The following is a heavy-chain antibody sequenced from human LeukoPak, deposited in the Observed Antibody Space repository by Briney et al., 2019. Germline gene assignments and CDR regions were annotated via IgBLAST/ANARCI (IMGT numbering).Heavy chain of an antibody. CDR1: GGSISSGGYY. V-gene: IGHV4-31*03. CDR3: ARAGEFNYNWFDP. Sequence: SQTLSLTCTVSGGSISSGGYYWSWIRQHPGKGLESIGYIYYSGSTYYNPSLKSRVTISVDTSKNQFSLKLSSVTAADTAVYYCARAGEFNYNWFDPWGQGTLVTVSS. CDR2: IYYSGST. J-gene: IGHJ5*02. D-gene: IGHD3-10*01.